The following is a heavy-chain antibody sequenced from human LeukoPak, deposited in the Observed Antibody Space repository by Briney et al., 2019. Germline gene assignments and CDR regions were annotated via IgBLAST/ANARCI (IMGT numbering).Heavy chain of an antibody. J-gene: IGHJ4*02. V-gene: IGHV3-66*02. CDR1: GFTVTYNY. D-gene: IGHD3-22*01. CDR3: AKSRSMIVVEDVYFDY. Sequence: GGSLRLSCAASGFTVTYNYMSWVRQAPGKGLEWVSVIYSAGSGGYTYYADSVKGRFTISRDNSKNTLYLQMNSLRPEDTAVYYCAKSRSMIVVEDVYFDYWGQGTLVTVSS. CDR2: IYSAGSGGYT.